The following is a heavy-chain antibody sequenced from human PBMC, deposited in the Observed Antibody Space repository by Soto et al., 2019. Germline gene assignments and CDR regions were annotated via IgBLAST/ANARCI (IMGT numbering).Heavy chain of an antibody. Sequence: ASVKVSCKASGYTFTGYDINWVRQATGQGLEWMGWMNPNSGNTGYAQKFQGRVTMTRNTSISTAYMELSSLRSEDTAVYYCARGRAVVRWLKTWNAFDIWGQGTMVTVSS. CDR2: MNPNSGNT. J-gene: IGHJ3*02. V-gene: IGHV1-8*01. CDR1: GYTFTGYD. D-gene: IGHD2-15*01. CDR3: ARGRAVVRWLKTWNAFDI.